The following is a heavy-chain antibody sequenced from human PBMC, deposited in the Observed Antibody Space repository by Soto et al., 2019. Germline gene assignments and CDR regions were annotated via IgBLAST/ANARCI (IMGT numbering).Heavy chain of an antibody. CDR1: GFTFSSYG. J-gene: IGHJ4*02. D-gene: IGHD3-22*01. CDR2: ISSDGSNK. Sequence: QVQLVESGGGVVQPGRSLRLSCAASGFTFSSYGMHWVRQAPGKGLEWGAGISSDGSNKYYADSVKGRFTISRDNSKNTLYLQMNSLRPEDTAVYYCVGGYYFGDYWGQGTLVTVSS. CDR3: VGGYYFGDY. V-gene: IGHV3-30*03.